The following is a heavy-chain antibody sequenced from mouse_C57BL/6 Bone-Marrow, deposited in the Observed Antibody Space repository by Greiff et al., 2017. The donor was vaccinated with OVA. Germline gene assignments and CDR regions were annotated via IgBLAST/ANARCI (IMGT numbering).Heavy chain of an antibody. CDR3: AKQNLDY. Sequence: VQLQQSGPGLVQPSQSLSITCTVSGFSLTSYGVHWVRQSPGKGLEWLGVIWRGGSTDYNAAFMSRLSINKDNSKCHVYFNMNSPQADDTDIYYCAKQNLDYWGQGTSVTVSS. V-gene: IGHV2-5*01. CDR2: IWRGGST. CDR1: GFSLTSYG. J-gene: IGHJ4*01.